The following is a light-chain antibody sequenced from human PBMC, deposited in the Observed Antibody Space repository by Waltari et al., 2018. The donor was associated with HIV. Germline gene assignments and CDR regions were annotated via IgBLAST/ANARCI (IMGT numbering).Light chain of an antibody. CDR1: QSISSW. CDR2: KTS. J-gene: IGKJ5*01. CDR3: QQYQSYYLT. Sequence: DIQMTQSPSTLSASVGDRVTITCRSSQSISSWLAWYQQQPGRAPKLLIYKTSTLHSGVPSRFSGSGSGTEFSLTISSLQPDDFATYYCQQYQSYYLTFGQGTRLEIK. V-gene: IGKV1-5*03.